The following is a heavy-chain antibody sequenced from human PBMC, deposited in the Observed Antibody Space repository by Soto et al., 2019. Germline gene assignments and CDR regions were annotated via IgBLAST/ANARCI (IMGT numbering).Heavy chain of an antibody. V-gene: IGHV2-70*01. CDR3: ARIKADKYSSSFSYYYGMDV. CDR2: IDWDDDK. Sequence: SGPTLVNPTQTLTLTCTFSGFSLSTSGMCVSWIRQPPGKALEWLALIDWDDDKYYSTSLKTRLTISKDTSKNQVVLTMTNMDPVDTATYYCARIKADKYSSSFSYYYGMDVWGQGTTVTVSS. CDR1: GFSLSTSGMC. J-gene: IGHJ6*02. D-gene: IGHD6-6*01.